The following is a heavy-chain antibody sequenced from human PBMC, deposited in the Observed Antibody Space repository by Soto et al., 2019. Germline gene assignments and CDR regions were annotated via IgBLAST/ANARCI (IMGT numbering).Heavy chain of an antibody. CDR2: INAGNGNT. J-gene: IGHJ4*02. CDR3: ARRGDYLLIPAATKGLDS. CDR1: GYTFTSYA. V-gene: IGHV1-3*01. Sequence: ASVKVSCKASGYTFTSYAMHWVRQAPGQRLEWMGWINAGNGNTKYSQKFQGRFTISRDNSKNTLYLQMNSLRAEDTAVYYCARRGDYLLIPAATKGLDSWGQGTLVTISS. D-gene: IGHD2-2*01.